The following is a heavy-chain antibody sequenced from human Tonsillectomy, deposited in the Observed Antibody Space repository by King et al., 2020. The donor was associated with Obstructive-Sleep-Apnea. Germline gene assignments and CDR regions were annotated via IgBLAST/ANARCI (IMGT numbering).Heavy chain of an antibody. CDR1: GFTFSNAW. V-gene: IGHV3-15*01. CDR3: TTDGCSSTSCYDNWFDP. J-gene: IGHJ5*02. D-gene: IGHD2-2*01. CDR2: IKSKTDGGTT. Sequence: VQLVESGGGLVKPGGSLRLSCAASGFTFSNAWMSWVRQAPGKGLEWVGRIKSKTDGGTTDYAAPVKGRFIILRDDSKNTLYLQMNSLKTEETAVYYFTTDGCSSTSCYDNWFDPWGQGTLVTVSS.